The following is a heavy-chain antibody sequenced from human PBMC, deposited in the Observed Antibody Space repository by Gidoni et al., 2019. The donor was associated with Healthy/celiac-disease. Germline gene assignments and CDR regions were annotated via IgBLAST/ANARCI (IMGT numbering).Heavy chain of an antibody. V-gene: IGHV1-18*04. Sequence: QVQLVQSGAEVKKPGASVKVSCTASGYTFTSYGISWVRQAPGQGLEWMGWISAYNGNTNYAQKLQGRVTMTTDTSTSTAYMELRSLRSDDTAVYYCARSPWSPAAKKSPQDFQHWGQGTLVTVSS. J-gene: IGHJ1*01. CDR2: ISAYNGNT. D-gene: IGHD2-2*01. CDR3: ARSPWSPAAKKSPQDFQH. CDR1: GYTFTSYG.